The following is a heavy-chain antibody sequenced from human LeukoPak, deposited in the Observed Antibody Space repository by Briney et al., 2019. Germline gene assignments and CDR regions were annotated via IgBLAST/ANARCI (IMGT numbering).Heavy chain of an antibody. D-gene: IGHD1-1*01. V-gene: IGHV3-7*01. Sequence: GGSLRLSCTASGFMFSTYWMTWVRQAPRMWLEWVANIRQDGSEKFYADSVKGRFNISRDNAKNSLYLQLNSLSAEDTGVYYCARVRTEWYIDLWGRGTLVIVSS. CDR1: GFMFSTYW. CDR2: IRQDGSEK. J-gene: IGHJ2*01. CDR3: ARVRTEWYIDL.